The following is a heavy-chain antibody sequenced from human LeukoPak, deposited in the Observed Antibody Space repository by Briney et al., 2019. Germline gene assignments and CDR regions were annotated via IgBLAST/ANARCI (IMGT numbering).Heavy chain of an antibody. V-gene: IGHV4-34*01. Sequence: TSETLSLTCAVYGGSISGYYWSCIRQPPGKGLEWIGEINHSGSTNYNPSLKSRVTISVDTSKNQSSLKLSSVTAADTAVYYCARWPGWFDPWGQGALVTVSS. CDR3: ARWPGWFDP. CDR1: GGSISGYY. CDR2: INHSGST. D-gene: IGHD5-12*01. J-gene: IGHJ5*02.